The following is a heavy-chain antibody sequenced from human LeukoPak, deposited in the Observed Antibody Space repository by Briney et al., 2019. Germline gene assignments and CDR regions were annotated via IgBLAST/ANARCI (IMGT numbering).Heavy chain of an antibody. CDR2: INHSGST. V-gene: IGHV4-34*01. CDR1: GGSFSGYY. Sequence: SETLSLTCAVYGGSFSGYYWSWIRQSPGKGLEWIGEINHSGSTNYNPSLKSRVTISVGTSKNQFSLNLSSLTAADTAVYYCARCGQGVIMSEDMDVWGKGTTVTVSS. J-gene: IGHJ6*03. D-gene: IGHD3-16*02. CDR3: ARCGQGVIMSEDMDV.